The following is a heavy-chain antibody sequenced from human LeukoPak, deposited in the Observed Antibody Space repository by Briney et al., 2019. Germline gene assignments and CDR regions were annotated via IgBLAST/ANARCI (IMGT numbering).Heavy chain of an antibody. CDR3: ARADDYGDNRYYFDY. D-gene: IGHD4-17*01. CDR2: ISSGSSYI. CDR1: GFTFSSYS. V-gene: IGHV3-21*01. J-gene: IGHJ4*02. Sequence: GGSLRLSCAASGFTFSSYSMNWVRQAPGKGLEWVSSISSGSSYIYYADSVKGRFTISRDNAKNSLYLQMNSLRAEDTAVYYCARADDYGDNRYYFDYWGQGTLVTVSS.